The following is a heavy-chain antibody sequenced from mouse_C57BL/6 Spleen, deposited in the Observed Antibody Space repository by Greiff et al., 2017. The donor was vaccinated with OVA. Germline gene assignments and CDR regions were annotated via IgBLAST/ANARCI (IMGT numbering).Heavy chain of an antibody. CDR3: TRTYYGSSYDYAMDY. V-gene: IGHV1-15*01. CDR2: IDPETGGT. Sequence: QVQLQQSGAELVRPGASVTLSCKASGFTFTDYEMHWVKQTPVHGLEWIGAIDPETGGTAYNQKFKGKAILTADKSSSTAYMELRSLTSEDSAGYYCTRTYYGSSYDYAMDYWGQGTSVTVSS. CDR1: GFTFTDYE. J-gene: IGHJ4*01. D-gene: IGHD1-1*01.